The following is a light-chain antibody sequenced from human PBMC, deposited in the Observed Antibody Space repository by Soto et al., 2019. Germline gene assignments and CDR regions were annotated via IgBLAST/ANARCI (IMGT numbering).Light chain of an antibody. V-gene: IGKV4-1*01. CDR1: QIVFSSLRNKNY. CDR2: WAS. Sequence: DIVMTQCPDSLTVSLGERATINYKSSQIVFSSLRNKNYLVWFQQKPGQTPRLLIYWASTRESGVSDRFSGSGSGTDFSLTIDSLQAEDVAVYYCQQYYTTPPWTFGQGTTVDIK. J-gene: IGKJ1*01. CDR3: QQYYTTPPWT.